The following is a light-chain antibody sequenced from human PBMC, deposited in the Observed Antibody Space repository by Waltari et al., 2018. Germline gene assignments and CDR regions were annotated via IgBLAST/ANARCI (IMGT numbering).Light chain of an antibody. V-gene: IGKV3-15*01. Sequence: IVMTQSPATLSVSPGERATLSCRASQSVSSNLAWYQQKPGQAPRLLIYGASTRATGIPARFSGSGSGTEFILTISSLQSEDFAVYYCQQYNDWPLLTFGGGTKVEIK. CDR1: QSVSSN. CDR2: GAS. J-gene: IGKJ4*01. CDR3: QQYNDWPLLT.